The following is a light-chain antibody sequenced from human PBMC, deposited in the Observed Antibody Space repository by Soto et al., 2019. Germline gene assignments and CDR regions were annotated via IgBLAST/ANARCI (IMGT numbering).Light chain of an antibody. Sequence: QSVLTQPPSASGTPGQRVTISCSGSSSNIGSNYVYWYQQLPGTAPKLHIYRNNQRPSGVPDRFSGSKSGTSASLAISGLRSEDEADYYCAAWDDSLSGLAVFGGGTQLTVL. V-gene: IGLV1-47*01. J-gene: IGLJ7*01. CDR2: RNN. CDR3: AAWDDSLSGLAV. CDR1: SSNIGSNY.